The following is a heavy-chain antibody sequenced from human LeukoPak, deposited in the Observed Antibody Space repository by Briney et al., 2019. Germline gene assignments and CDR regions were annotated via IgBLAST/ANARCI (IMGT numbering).Heavy chain of an antibody. CDR2: ISISGGSA. Sequence: GSLRLSCAASGFTFSTYAMSWVRQAPGKGLEWVSGISISGGSAYYADSVKGRFTISRDNSKNTLYLQMNRLRAEDTAVYYCAKDRDLLFAHCWFDLWGQGILVTVSS. CDR3: AKDRDLLFAHCWFDL. J-gene: IGHJ5*02. D-gene: IGHD3-10*01. V-gene: IGHV3-23*01. CDR1: GFTFSTYA.